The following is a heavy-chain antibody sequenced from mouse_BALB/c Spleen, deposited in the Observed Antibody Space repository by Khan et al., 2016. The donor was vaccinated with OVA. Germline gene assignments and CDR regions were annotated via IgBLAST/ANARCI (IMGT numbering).Heavy chain of an antibody. CDR2: IWTGGST. Sequence: VQLQESGPGLVAPSQSLSISCTASGFSLTSYGVHWVRQPPGKGLEWLGVIWTGGSTTYYSALMSGLSISKDNSKSHAFLILINLQTDDTAMYYSAWYYGNYGWYFDVWGAGTTVTVSS. D-gene: IGHD2-1*01. V-gene: IGHV2-9*02. CDR1: GFSLTSYG. J-gene: IGHJ1*01. CDR3: AWYYGNYGWYFDV.